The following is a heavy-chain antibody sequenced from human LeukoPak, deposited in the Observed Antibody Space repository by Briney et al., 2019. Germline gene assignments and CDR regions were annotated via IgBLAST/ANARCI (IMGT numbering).Heavy chain of an antibody. CDR2: IYPGDSDP. Sequence: GESLKISRKGSGYSFTNYFWIAWVRQMPGKGLEWMGIIYPGDSDPRYSPSFQGQVTISADKSITTAYLQWSSLKASDTAMYYCARHGGGGFDYWGQGTLVTVSS. CDR3: ARHGGGGFDY. J-gene: IGHJ4*02. CDR1: GYSFTNYFW. V-gene: IGHV5-51*01. D-gene: IGHD2-21*01.